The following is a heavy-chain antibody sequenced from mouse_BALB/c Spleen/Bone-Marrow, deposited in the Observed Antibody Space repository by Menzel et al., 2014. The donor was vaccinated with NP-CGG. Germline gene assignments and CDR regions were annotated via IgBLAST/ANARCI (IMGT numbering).Heavy chain of an antibody. CDR3: AREDYGSSPYYFDY. CDR2: SNPDNDGT. J-gene: IGHJ2*01. Sequence: EVQVVESGPEVVKPGASVKMSCKASGYTFTSYVMHWVKQKPGQGLEWIGYSNPDNDGTKYNEKFKGKATLTSDKSSSTAYMELSSLTSEDSAVYYCAREDYGSSPYYFDYWGQGTTLAVSS. CDR1: GYTFTSYV. D-gene: IGHD1-1*01. V-gene: IGHV1-14*01.